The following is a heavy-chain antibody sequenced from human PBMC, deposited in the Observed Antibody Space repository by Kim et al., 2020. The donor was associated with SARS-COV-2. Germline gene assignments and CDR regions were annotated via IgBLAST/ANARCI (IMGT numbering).Heavy chain of an antibody. CDR2: ISSSGSTI. Sequence: GGSLRLSCAASGFTFSSYEMNWVRQAPGKGLEWVSYISSSGSTIYYADSVKGRFTISRDNAKNSLYLQMNSLRAEDTAVYYCARSSSSSPYYYYYGMDVWGQGTTVTVSS. CDR3: ARSSSSSPYYYYYGMDV. D-gene: IGHD6-6*01. V-gene: IGHV3-48*03. J-gene: IGHJ6*02. CDR1: GFTFSSYE.